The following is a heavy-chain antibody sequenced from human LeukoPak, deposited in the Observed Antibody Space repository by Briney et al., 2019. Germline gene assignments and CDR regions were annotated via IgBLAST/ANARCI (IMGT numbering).Heavy chain of an antibody. J-gene: IGHJ5*02. CDR2: IYHSGST. D-gene: IGHD4-17*01. CDR3: ARSPQGTATTANWLDP. CDR1: GGSIRSSNW. V-gene: IGHV4-4*02. Sequence: SETLSLTCAVSGGSIRSSNWWSWVRQPPGKGLEWIGEIYHSGSTDYNPSLKSRVTISVDKSKNQFSLKLSSVTAADTAVYYCARSPQGTATTANWLDPWGQGTLVTVSS.